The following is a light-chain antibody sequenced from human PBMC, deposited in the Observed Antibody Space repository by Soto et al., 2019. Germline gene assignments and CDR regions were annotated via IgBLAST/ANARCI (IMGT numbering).Light chain of an antibody. J-gene: IGKJ1*01. CDR2: DAS. Sequence: DVQLTQSPSTLSASVGDTVTITCRSSHIIVTWLAWYQQKPGKAPKLLIYDASSLQSGVPSRFSATGSQTEVTLTISSLQPDDFATYYCQQYNFSPWAFGQGTKVEIK. CDR1: HIIVTW. CDR3: QQYNFSPWA. V-gene: IGKV1-5*01.